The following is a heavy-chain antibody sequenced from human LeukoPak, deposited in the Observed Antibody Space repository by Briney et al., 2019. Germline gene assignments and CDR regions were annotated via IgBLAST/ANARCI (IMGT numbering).Heavy chain of an antibody. Sequence: PGGSLRLSCAASGFTFSNYYMNWVRQAPGKGLERVSSISSSSSYIYYADSVKGRFTISRDNAKNTLYLQMNSLRAEDTAVYYCARPTYNWNGVWDSWGQGTLVTVSS. CDR3: ARPTYNWNGVWDS. CDR1: GFTFSNYY. D-gene: IGHD1-20*01. V-gene: IGHV3-21*01. J-gene: IGHJ4*02. CDR2: ISSSSSYI.